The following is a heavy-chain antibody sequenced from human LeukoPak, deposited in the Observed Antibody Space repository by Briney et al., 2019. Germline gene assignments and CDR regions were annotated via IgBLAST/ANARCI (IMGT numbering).Heavy chain of an antibody. Sequence: GGSLRLSCAASGFTFSSHGMHWVRQAPGKGLEWVAVISYDGSNKYYADSVKGRFTISRDNSKNTLYLQMNSLRAEDTAVYYCAKDRKESYYDILTGPYSYYFDYWGQGTLVTVSS. CDR1: GFTFSSHG. CDR3: AKDRKESYYDILTGPYSYYFDY. CDR2: ISYDGSNK. J-gene: IGHJ4*02. V-gene: IGHV3-30*18. D-gene: IGHD3-9*01.